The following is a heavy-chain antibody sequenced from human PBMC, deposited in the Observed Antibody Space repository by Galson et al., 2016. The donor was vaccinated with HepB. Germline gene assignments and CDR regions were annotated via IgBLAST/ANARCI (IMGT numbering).Heavy chain of an antibody. CDR3: AKEVTIFGVVYYMDV. CDR1: GFTFSSYG. Sequence: SLRLSCAASGFTFSSYGMHWVRQAPGKGLEWVGLIWYDGNTQYYADSVKGRFTISRDNSKNTRYLQMNSLRAEDTAVYYCAKEVTIFGVVYYMDVWGKGTTVTVSS. CDR2: IWYDGNTQ. D-gene: IGHD3-3*01. J-gene: IGHJ6*03. V-gene: IGHV3-33*06.